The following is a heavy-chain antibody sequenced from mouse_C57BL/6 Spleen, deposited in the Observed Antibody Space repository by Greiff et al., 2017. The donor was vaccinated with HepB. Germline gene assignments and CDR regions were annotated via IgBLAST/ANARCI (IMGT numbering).Heavy chain of an antibody. CDR1: GFTFNTYA. D-gene: IGHD3-2*02. J-gene: IGHJ3*01. CDR3: VRETAQATGFAY. V-gene: IGHV10-3*01. CDR2: IRSKSSNYAT. Sequence: DVMLVESGGGLVQPKGSLKLSCAASGFTFNTYAMHWVRQAPGKGLEWVARIRSKSSNYATYYADSVKDRFTISRDDSQSMLYLQMNNLKTEDTAMYYCVRETAQATGFAYWGQGTLVTVSA.